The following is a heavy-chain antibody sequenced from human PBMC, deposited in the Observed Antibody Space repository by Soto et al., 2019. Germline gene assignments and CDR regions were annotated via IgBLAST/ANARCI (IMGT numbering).Heavy chain of an antibody. D-gene: IGHD2-8*01. J-gene: IGHJ6*02. Sequence: QGQLVQSRPEVKKPGASVKVSCKASGYTFSRYGISWVRQAPGQGLEWMGWVSGYNGDTKYAQKVQGRVTMTIDTSTYTAYMELRSLTSDDTAIYYCAKNGQPPYYCYGMDVWGQGTTVTVSS. V-gene: IGHV1-18*01. CDR1: GYTFSRYG. CDR3: AKNGQPPYYCYGMDV. CDR2: VSGYNGDT.